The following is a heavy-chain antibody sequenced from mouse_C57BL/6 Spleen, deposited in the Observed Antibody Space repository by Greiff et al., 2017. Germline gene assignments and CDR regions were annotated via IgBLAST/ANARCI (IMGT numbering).Heavy chain of an antibody. Sequence: QVQLQQSGAELVKPGASVKMSCKASGYTFTSYWITWVKQRPGQGLEWIGDIYPGSGSTNYNETFKSKATLPVDTSSSTAYMQLSSLTSEDSADYDSAREGRGYYYAIDYWGQGTSVTVSS. CDR1: GYTFTSYW. CDR3: AREGRGYYYAIDY. J-gene: IGHJ4*01. CDR2: IYPGSGST. D-gene: IGHD3-3*01. V-gene: IGHV1-55*01.